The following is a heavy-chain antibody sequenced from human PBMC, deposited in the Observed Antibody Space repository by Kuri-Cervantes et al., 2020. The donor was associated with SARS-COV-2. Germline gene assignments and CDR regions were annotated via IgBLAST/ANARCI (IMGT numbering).Heavy chain of an antibody. J-gene: IGHJ3*02. CDR3: ARGTTGAFVI. CDR1: GYTFTDYY. D-gene: IGHD1-14*01. V-gene: IGHV1-18*04. CDR2: ISVYNGNT. Sequence: ASVKVSCKGSGYTFTDYYMHWVRQALGQGLAWMGWISVYNGNTNYAQKLQGRVTITTDTSPSTAYMELRSLRSDDTAVYYCARGTTGAFVIWGQGTMVTVSS.